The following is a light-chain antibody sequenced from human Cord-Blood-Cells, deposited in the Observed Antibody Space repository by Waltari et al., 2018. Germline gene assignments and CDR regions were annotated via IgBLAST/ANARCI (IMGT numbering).Light chain of an antibody. CDR1: SSDVGGYNY. CDR3: CSYAGSYTWV. Sequence: QSALPQPRSVSGSPGQSVTISCTGPSSDVGGYNYVSWYQQHPGKAPKLMIYDVSKRPSGVPDRFSGSKSSNTASLTISGLQAEDEADYYCCSYAGSYTWVFGGGTKLTVL. J-gene: IGLJ3*02. V-gene: IGLV2-11*01. CDR2: DVS.